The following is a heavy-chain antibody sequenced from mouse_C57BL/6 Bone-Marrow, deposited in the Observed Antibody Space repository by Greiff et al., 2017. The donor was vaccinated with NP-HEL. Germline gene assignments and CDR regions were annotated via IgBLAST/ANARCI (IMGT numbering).Heavy chain of an antibody. CDR3: ARIYYGSSEFAY. J-gene: IGHJ3*01. Sequence: VQLQQPGAELVKPGASVKMSCKASGYTFTSYWITWVKQRPGQGLEWIGDIYPGSGSTNYNEKFKSKATLTVDTSSSTAYMQLSSLTSEDSAVYYCARIYYGSSEFAYWGQGTLVTGSA. D-gene: IGHD1-1*01. CDR1: GYTFTSYW. V-gene: IGHV1-55*01. CDR2: IYPGSGST.